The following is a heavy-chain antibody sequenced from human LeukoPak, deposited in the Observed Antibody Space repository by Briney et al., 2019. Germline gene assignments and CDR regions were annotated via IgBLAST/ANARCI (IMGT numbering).Heavy chain of an antibody. CDR2: INPQSGAT. CDR1: GYTFTGVY. CDR3: ARGGDDSGLYFAY. J-gene: IGHJ4*02. Sequence: GASVKVSCKASGYTFTGVYIHWVRQAPGQRLEWMAWINPQSGATNYAQKFRGRVTMTRDVSISTAYMEVTSLTFDDTAVYYCARGGDDSGLYFAYWGQGTLVTVSS. D-gene: IGHD3-22*01. V-gene: IGHV1-2*02.